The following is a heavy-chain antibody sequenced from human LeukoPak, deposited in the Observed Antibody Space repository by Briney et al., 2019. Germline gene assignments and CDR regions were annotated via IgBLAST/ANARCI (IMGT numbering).Heavy chain of an antibody. CDR1: GYTFTSYD. D-gene: IGHD6-19*01. V-gene: IGHV1-3*01. Sequence: ASVKVSCKASGYTFTSYDINWVRQATGQGLEWMGWINAGNGNTKYSQKFQGRVTITRDTSASTAYMELSSLRSEDTAVYYCARARGWLVPNWFDPWGQGTLVTVSS. J-gene: IGHJ5*02. CDR3: ARARGWLVPNWFDP. CDR2: INAGNGNT.